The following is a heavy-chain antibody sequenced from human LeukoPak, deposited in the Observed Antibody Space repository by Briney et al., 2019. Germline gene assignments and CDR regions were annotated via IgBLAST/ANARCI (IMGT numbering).Heavy chain of an antibody. CDR2: ISYDGSNK. V-gene: IGHV3-30*18. CDR3: AKDPGSSGWYSYYYYGMDV. Sequence: GGSLRLSCAASGFTFSSYGMHWVRQAPGKGLEWVAVISYDGSNKYYADSVKGRFTISRDNSKNTLYLQMNSLRAEDTAVYYCAKDPGSSGWYSYYYYGMDVWGQGTTVTVSS. D-gene: IGHD6-19*01. CDR1: GFTFSSYG. J-gene: IGHJ6*02.